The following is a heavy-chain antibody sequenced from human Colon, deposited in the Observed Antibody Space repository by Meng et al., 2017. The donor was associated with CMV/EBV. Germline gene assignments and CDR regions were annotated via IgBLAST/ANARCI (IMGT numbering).Heavy chain of an antibody. CDR1: GFIFEDYP. D-gene: IGHD6-25*01. CDR2: INWNGNSA. V-gene: IGHV3-20*04. Sequence: GESLKISCAASGFIFEDYPMSWVRQVPGKGLEWVSGINWNGNSAGYADSVKGRFTISRDNSRNMQFLEMNSLRDDDTAVYFCATGGGTEAAAAGVFDFWGQGTLVTVSS. CDR3: ATGGGTEAAAAGVFDF. J-gene: IGHJ4*02.